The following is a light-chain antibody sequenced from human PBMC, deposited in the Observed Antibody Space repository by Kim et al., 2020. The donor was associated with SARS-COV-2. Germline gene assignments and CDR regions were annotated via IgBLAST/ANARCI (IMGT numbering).Light chain of an antibody. V-gene: IGKV1-16*01. CDR3: QQYSEYPRT. CDR1: QDISTN. CDR2: LAY. J-gene: IGKJ2*01. Sequence: DIQMTQSPSSLAASVGDRITITCRAGQDISTNLAWVQQKPGEAPRSLIYLAYKLQSGVPSRFSGSGSGIHFVLTISSLQPEDFGTYYCQQYSEYPRTFGQGTKLEI.